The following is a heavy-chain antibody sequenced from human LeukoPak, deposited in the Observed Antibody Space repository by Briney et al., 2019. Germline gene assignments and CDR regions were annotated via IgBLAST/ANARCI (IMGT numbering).Heavy chain of an antibody. CDR1: GYTFTSYG. D-gene: IGHD4-11*01. CDR2: ISAYNGNT. J-gene: IGHJ4*02. Sequence: ASVKVSCKASGYTFTSYGISWVRQAPGQGLEWMGWISAYNGNTNYAQKLQGRVTMTTDTSTSTAYMELRTLRSDDTAVYNCARVTGVGGDEVTTGDWGQGTLVTVSS. V-gene: IGHV1-18*01. CDR3: ARVTGVGGDEVTTGD.